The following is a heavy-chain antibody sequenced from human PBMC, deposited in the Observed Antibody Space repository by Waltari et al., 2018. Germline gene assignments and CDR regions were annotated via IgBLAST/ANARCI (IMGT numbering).Heavy chain of an antibody. CDR1: GGTFSSYA. CDR3: ARGGGGNRRAFDY. V-gene: IGHV1-69*05. D-gene: IGHD3-16*01. CDR2: ISPIFGTA. Sequence: QVQLVQSGAEVKKPGSSVKVSCKASGGTFSSYAIRCARQAPGQGLEWMGGISPIFGTANYAQKFQGRVTITTDESTSTAYMELSSLRSEDTAVYYCARGGGGNRRAFDYWGQGTLVTVSS. J-gene: IGHJ4*02.